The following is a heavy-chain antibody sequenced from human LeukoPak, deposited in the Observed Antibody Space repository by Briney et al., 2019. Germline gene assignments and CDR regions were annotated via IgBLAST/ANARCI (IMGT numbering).Heavy chain of an antibody. CDR1: GFIFSDYY. CDR2: ISDGGRPL. Sequence: GGSLRLSCAASGFIFSDYYMSWIRQAPGKGLEWVSFISDGGRPLHYADSVKGRFTISRDNAKNSLYLQMDSLRDEDTAVYFCARRYCTPSSCYSDYWGQGALVTVSS. V-gene: IGHV3-11*01. J-gene: IGHJ4*02. D-gene: IGHD2-8*01. CDR3: ARRYCTPSSCYSDY.